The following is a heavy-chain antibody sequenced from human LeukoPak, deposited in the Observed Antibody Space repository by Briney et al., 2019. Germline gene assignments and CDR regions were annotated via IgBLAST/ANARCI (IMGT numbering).Heavy chain of an antibody. CDR2: IDYSGRR. J-gene: IGHJ4*02. Sequence: SETLSLTCTVSGGSVSSTDYLWGWIRQPPGKGLEWIGSIDYSGRRYNNPSLRSRVTILIDTHKNQFSLKLSSVTATDTAVYYCARARGYSYGYFSWGQGTLVTVSS. V-gene: IGHV4-39*01. D-gene: IGHD5-18*01. CDR1: GGSVSSTDYL. CDR3: ARARGYSYGYFS.